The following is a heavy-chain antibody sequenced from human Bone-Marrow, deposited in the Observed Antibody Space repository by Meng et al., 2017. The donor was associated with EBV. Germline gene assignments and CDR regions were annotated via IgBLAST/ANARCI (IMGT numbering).Heavy chain of an antibody. D-gene: IGHD3-16*02. CDR3: ARDAGVRGLSDWFDP. J-gene: IGHJ5*02. V-gene: IGHV4-4*03. CDR2: IYHSGTT. Sequence: PPGSTPGLVSARGSLPLTFGCSGGSMSGSNWWSWVRQTPGKGLEWIGEIYHSGTTNYNPSLKSRVTISVDKFNNQFSLILTSVTAADTAVYYCARDAGVRGLSDWFDPWGQGTLVTVSS. CDR1: GGSMSGSNW.